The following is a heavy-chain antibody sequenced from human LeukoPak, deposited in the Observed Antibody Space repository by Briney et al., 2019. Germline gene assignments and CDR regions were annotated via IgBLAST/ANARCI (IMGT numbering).Heavy chain of an antibody. V-gene: IGHV3-23*01. J-gene: IGHJ4*02. Sequence: GGSLRLSCAASGFTFSSYAMSWVRQAPGKGLEWVSAISGSGGSTYYADSVKGRFTISRDNFKNTLLLHMNSLRAEDTAVYYCARDPPTYHDILSGPDCWGQGSLVTVSS. CDR1: GFTFSSYA. D-gene: IGHD3-9*01. CDR2: ISGSGGST. CDR3: ARDPPTYHDILSGPDC.